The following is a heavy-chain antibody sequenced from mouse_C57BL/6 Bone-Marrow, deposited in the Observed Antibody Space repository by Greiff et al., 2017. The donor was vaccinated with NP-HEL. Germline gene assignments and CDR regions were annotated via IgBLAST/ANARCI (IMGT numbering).Heavy chain of an antibody. V-gene: IGHV1-42*01. D-gene: IGHD2-5*01. CDR1: GYSFTGYY. CDR2: INPSTGGT. J-gene: IGHJ2*01. CDR3: ARSYYSNYPYYFDY. Sequence: EVQLQQSGPELVKPGASVKISCKASGYSFTGYYMNWVKQSPEKSLEWIGEINPSTGGTTYNQKFKAKATLTVDKSSSTAYMQLKSLTSEDSAVYYCARSYYSNYPYYFDYWGQGTTLTVSS.